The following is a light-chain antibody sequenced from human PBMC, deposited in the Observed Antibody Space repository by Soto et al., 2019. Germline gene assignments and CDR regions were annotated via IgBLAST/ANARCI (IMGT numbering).Light chain of an antibody. CDR2: DAS. J-gene: IGKJ4*01. CDR3: QQRSSWPLLT. CDR1: QSISNY. V-gene: IGKV3-11*01. Sequence: EIVLTQSPATLSLSPGERATLSCRASQSISNYLAWFQQKPGQAPSLLIYDASNRATGIPARFSGSWSGTYFTLNISSLEPEDFAVYYCQQRSSWPLLTFGGGTKVEI.